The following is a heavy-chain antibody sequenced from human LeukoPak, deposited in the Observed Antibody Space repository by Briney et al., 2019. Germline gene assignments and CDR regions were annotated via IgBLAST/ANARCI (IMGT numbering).Heavy chain of an antibody. CDR3: ARDRAWDYLDS. J-gene: IGHJ4*02. V-gene: IGHV3-30*03. CDR2: ISYDGGKK. Sequence: GGSLRLSCVVSGFTLSSHGMHWVRQAPGKGLEWVAVISYDGGKKSYADSVKGRFTISRDNSKNTLYLQMDSLRVEDTAVYYCARDRAWDYLDSWDQGLLVTVSS. D-gene: IGHD1-26*01. CDR1: GFTLSSHG.